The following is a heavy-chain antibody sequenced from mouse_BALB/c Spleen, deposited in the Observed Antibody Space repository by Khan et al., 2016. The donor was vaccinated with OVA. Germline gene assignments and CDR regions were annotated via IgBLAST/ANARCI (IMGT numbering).Heavy chain of an antibody. CDR1: GYTFTSYT. CDR2: INPSNGYT. D-gene: IGHD2-14*01. Sequence: QVQLQQSGAELARPGASVKMSCKASGYTFTSYTMHWVKQRPGQGLEWIGYINPSNGYTNYNQKFKDKATLTEDKSSSPATMQLSSLTSEDSAVYYCVRSVAYYRYGGYFDVWGAGTTVTVSS. CDR3: VRSVAYYRYGGYFDV. J-gene: IGHJ1*01. V-gene: IGHV1-4*01.